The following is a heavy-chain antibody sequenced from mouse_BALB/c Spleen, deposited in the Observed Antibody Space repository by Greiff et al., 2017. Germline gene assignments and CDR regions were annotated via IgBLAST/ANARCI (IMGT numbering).Heavy chain of an antibody. V-gene: IGHV5-6-5*01. CDR3: ATYYRYLYYYAMDY. Sequence: EVMLVESGGDLVKPGGSLKLSCAASGFTFSSYAMSWVRQTPEKRLEWVASISSGGSTYYPDSVKGRFTISRDNARNILYLQMSSLRSEDTAMYYCATYYRYLYYYAMDYWGQGTSVTVSS. CDR2: ISSGGST. CDR1: GFTFSSYA. D-gene: IGHD2-14*01. J-gene: IGHJ4*01.